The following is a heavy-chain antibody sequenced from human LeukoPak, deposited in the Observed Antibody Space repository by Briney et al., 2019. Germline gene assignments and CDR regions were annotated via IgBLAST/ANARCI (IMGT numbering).Heavy chain of an antibody. J-gene: IGHJ3*02. D-gene: IGHD2-15*01. V-gene: IGHV4-59*01. CDR1: GGSFSGYY. Sequence: SETLSLTCAVYGGSFSGYYWSWIRQPPGKGLEWIGYIYYSGSTNYNPSLKSRVTISVDTSKNQFSLKLSSVAAADTAVYYCARDPMAVAATLDAFDIWGQGTMVTVSS. CDR3: ARDPMAVAATLDAFDI. CDR2: IYYSGST.